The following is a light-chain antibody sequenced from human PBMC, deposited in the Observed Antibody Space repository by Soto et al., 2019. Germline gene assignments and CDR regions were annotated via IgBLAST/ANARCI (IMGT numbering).Light chain of an antibody. J-gene: IGKJ4*01. CDR3: QQYNNWPRAT. V-gene: IGKV3-15*01. Sequence: IVMTQSPATLSVSPGERATLSCRASQSINSNLAWYQQKPGQAPRLLMFRASIRVTGFPARFSSSGSGTEFNITISSLQSEDSAIYYCQQYNNWPRATFGGGTKVEIK. CDR2: RAS. CDR1: QSINSN.